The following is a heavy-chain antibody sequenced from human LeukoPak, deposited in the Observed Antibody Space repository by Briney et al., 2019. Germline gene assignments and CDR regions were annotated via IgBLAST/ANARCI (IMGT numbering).Heavy chain of an antibody. CDR2: IIPIFGTA. Sequence: ASVKVSCKASGGTFSSYAISWVRQAPGQGLEWMGGIIPIFGTANYAQKFQGRVTITADESTSTAYMELSSLRSEDTAVYYCARAGVITQYFDYWGQGTLVTVSS. CDR1: GGTFSSYA. CDR3: ARAGVITQYFDY. V-gene: IGHV1-69*13. D-gene: IGHD3-22*01. J-gene: IGHJ4*02.